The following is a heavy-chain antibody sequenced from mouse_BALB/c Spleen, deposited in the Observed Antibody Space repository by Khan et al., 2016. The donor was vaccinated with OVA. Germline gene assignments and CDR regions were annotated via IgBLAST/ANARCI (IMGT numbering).Heavy chain of an antibody. CDR2: ISYSGRT. CDR3: ARSVTITTVVATDFDD. V-gene: IGHV3-2*02. D-gene: IGHD1-1*01. Sequence: EVQLQESGPGLVKPSQSLSLTCTVTGYSITSDYAWNWIRQFPGNKLEWMAYISYSGRTSYNPSLKSRLSITRDTSKNQFFLQLNSVTTEDTATFYCARSVTITTVVATDFDDWGQGTTLTVSS. J-gene: IGHJ2*01. CDR1: GYSITSDYA.